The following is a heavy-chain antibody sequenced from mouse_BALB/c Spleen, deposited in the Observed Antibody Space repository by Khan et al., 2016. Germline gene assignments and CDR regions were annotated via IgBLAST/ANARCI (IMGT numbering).Heavy chain of an antibody. D-gene: IGHD4-1*01. J-gene: IGHJ3*01. CDR2: INPDSSTV. CDR1: GFDFSRYW. CDR3: VREGDWDAPWFAY. V-gene: IGHV4-1*02. Sequence: EVKLLESGGGLVQPGGSLKLSCAASGFDFSRYWMNWVRQAPGKGLEWIGEINPDSSTVNYTPFLKDKFIFSRDNAKDTLYRQMTNVRSEDTALYYWVREGDWDAPWFAYWGQGTLVIVSS.